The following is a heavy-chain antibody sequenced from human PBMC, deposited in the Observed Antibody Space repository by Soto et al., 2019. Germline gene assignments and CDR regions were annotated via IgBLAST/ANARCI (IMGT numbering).Heavy chain of an antibody. CDR1: GFTFGDHA. CDR3: ARGETLSPSGGMDV. Sequence: GGSLRLSCAASGFTFGDHAMHWVRQVPGKGLEWVSGISWNGGTIGYADSVKGRFTISRDNAEGPLYLQMNSLRPEDTALYYCARGETLSPSGGMDVWGQGTTVTVSS. J-gene: IGHJ6*02. D-gene: IGHD3-10*01. CDR2: ISWNGGTI. V-gene: IGHV3-9*01.